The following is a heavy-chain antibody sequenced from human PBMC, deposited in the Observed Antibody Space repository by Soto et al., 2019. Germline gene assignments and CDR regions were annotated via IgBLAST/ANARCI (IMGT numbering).Heavy chain of an antibody. J-gene: IGHJ4*02. CDR3: ARGRRSIAARPGGKNFDY. Sequence: SSETLSLTCAVYGGSFSGYYWSWIRQPPGKGLEWIGEINHSGSTNYNPSLKSRVTISVDTSKNQFSLKLSSVTAADTAVYYCARGRRSIAARPGGKNFDYWGQGTLVTVSS. CDR1: GGSFSGYY. V-gene: IGHV4-34*01. CDR2: INHSGST. D-gene: IGHD6-6*01.